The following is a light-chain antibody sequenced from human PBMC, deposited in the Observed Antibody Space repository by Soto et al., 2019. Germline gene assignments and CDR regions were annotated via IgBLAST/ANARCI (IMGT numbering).Light chain of an antibody. Sequence: EIVMTPSPATLSLSPGERSALSCSAIRRINLNLAWYQQKPGQAPRLLIYSASIRATGIPARFSGSGSGTDFTLTISSLQSEDFATYYCQQLNSYPITFGQGTRLEI. J-gene: IGKJ5*01. CDR3: QQLNSYPIT. CDR2: SAS. CDR1: RRINLN. V-gene: IGKV3-15*01.